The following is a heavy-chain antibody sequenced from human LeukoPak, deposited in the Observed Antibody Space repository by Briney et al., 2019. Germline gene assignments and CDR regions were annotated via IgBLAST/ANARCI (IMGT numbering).Heavy chain of an antibody. V-gene: IGHV3-23*01. CDR3: AKSRGVAVPASLDY. CDR1: GFTFSSYA. CDR2: ISGSGGST. Sequence: PGGSLRLSCAASGFTFSSYAMSWVRQAPGKGLEWVSGISGSGGSTYYANSVKGRFTISRDNSENTLYLQMNSLRAEDTAVYYCAKSRGVAVPASLDYWGQGTLVTVSS. D-gene: IGHD6-19*01. J-gene: IGHJ4*02.